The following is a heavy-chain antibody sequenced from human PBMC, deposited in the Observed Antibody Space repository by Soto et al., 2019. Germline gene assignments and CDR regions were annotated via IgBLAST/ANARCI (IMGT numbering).Heavy chain of an antibody. J-gene: IGHJ4*02. CDR3: TKTYDSSGYYRGFDY. D-gene: IGHD3-22*01. CDR2: ISGSGDST. Sequence: GGSLSLSCAASGFTFSSYAVRWVRQAPGKGLERVSAISGSGDSTHYAGSVKGLFTISRDNSKNTLYLQMNSLRAEDTAVYYCTKTYDSSGYYRGFDYWGQGTLVTVS. CDR1: GFTFSSYA. V-gene: IGHV3-23*01.